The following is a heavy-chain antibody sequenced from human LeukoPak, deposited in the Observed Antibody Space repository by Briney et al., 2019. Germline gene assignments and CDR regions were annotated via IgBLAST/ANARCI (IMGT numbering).Heavy chain of an antibody. CDR3: ARVRLYYYDSSGYYSGAFDI. Sequence: GGSLRLSCAASGFTFSSYAMHWVRQAPGKGLEWVAVISYDGSNKYYADSVKGRFTISRDNSKNTLYLQMNSLRAEDTAVYYCARVRLYYYDSSGYYSGAFDIWGQGTMVTVSS. CDR1: GFTFSSYA. V-gene: IGHV3-30-3*01. CDR2: ISYDGSNK. D-gene: IGHD3-22*01. J-gene: IGHJ3*02.